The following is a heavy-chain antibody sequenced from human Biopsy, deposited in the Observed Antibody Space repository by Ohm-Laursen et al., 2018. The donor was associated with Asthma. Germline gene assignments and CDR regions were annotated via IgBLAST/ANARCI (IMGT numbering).Heavy chain of an antibody. CDR3: ARGPELDV. CDR2: TNERGVT. CDR1: PGSFSGFF. J-gene: IGHJ6*02. V-gene: IGHV4-34*01. Sequence: GTPSLTCAVYPGSFSGFFWTWIRQSPGKGLEWIGETNERGVTNNNPSLKSRVIISIDTYWNRVSLKLTSATAADTAVYYCARGPELDVWGQGTTVTVSS.